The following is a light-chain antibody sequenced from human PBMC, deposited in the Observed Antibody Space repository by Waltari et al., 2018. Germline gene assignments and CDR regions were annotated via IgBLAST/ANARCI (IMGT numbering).Light chain of an antibody. CDR1: QSLFFSSNNKNY. CDR3: QQYYRVPLT. Sequence: DIVMTQSPDSLAVSLGERATITCKSSQSLFFSSNNKNYLARYQQKPGQSPRRLFYWTSCPQSGVPDRFSGRGSGTDFTRTISSLQTEDVAVYYCQQYYRVPLTFGGGTKVQIK. CDR2: WTS. V-gene: IGKV4-1*01. J-gene: IGKJ4*01.